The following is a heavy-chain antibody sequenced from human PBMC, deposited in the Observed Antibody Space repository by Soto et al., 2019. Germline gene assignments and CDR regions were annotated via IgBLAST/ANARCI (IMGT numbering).Heavy chain of an antibody. V-gene: IGHV3-7*05. Sequence: GGSLRLSCAASGFTFSSYWMSWVRQAPGKGLEWVANIKQDGSEKYYVDSVKGRFTISRDNAKNSLYLQMNSLRAEDTAVYYCARDHHMVRGRYYYYGMDVWGQGTTVTVSS. CDR1: GFTFSSYW. J-gene: IGHJ6*02. D-gene: IGHD3-10*01. CDR3: ARDHHMVRGRYYYYGMDV. CDR2: IKQDGSEK.